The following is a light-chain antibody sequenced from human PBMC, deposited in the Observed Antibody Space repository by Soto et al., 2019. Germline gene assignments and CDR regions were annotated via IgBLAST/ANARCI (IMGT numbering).Light chain of an antibody. Sequence: QSVLTQPASVSGSPGQSITISCTGTSSDIGGYNYVSWYQQHPGKAPKLMISEVSNRPSGVSNRFSGSKSGNTASLTISGLQAEDEADYYCNSYTISSAPFVLGTGTKLTV. CDR3: NSYTISSAPFV. V-gene: IGLV2-14*01. CDR2: EVS. J-gene: IGLJ1*01. CDR1: SSDIGGYNY.